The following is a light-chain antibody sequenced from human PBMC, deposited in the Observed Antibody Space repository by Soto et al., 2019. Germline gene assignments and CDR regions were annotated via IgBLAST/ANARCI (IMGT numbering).Light chain of an antibody. CDR2: AAS. V-gene: IGKV1-39*01. CDR3: QQSYSTPHT. CDR1: QGISTY. Sequence: IQLTQSPSSLSASVLDRFTITCRASQGISTYLAWYQQKTGKATKLLIYAASSLQSGVTSRFSGSGSGTDFTLTISSLQPEDFATYYCQQSYSTPHTCSQGTKV. J-gene: IGKJ1*01.